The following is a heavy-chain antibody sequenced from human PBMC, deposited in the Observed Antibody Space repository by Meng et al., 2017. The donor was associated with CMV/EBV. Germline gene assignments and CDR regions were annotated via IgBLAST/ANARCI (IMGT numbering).Heavy chain of an antibody. CDR2: ISSSGSTI. CDR3: ARGEPGRYYYDSSGYSTKFDY. J-gene: IGHJ4*02. V-gene: IGHV3-69-1*02. Sequence: ETLSLTCAASGFTFSDYYMNWVRQAPGKGLEWVSSISSSGSTIYYADSVKGRFTISRDNAKNSLYLQMNSLRAEDTAVYYCARGEPGRYYYDSSGYSTKFDYWGQGTLVTVSS. D-gene: IGHD3-22*01. CDR1: GFTFSDYY.